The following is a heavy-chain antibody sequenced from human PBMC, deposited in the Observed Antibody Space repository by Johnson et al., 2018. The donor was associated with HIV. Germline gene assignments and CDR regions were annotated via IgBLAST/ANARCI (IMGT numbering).Heavy chain of an antibody. CDR3: ARDREVVRGVRAFDI. Sequence: VQLVESGGGLVQPWGSLRLSCAASGFTVSSNYMYWVRQAPGKGLEWVSVIYSGGTTYYADSVKGRFIISRDISRNTVFLQMNSLRAEDTAVYYCARDREVVRGVRAFDIWGQGTMVAVSS. J-gene: IGHJ3*02. CDR1: GFTVSSNY. CDR2: IYSGGTT. V-gene: IGHV3-66*01. D-gene: IGHD3-10*01.